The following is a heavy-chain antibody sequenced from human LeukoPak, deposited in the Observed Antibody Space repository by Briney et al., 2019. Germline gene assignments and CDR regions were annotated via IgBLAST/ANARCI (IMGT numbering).Heavy chain of an antibody. D-gene: IGHD2-15*01. CDR1: GFTFSNCE. J-gene: IGHJ3*01. CDR2: ISSSGTTV. CDR3: VREGGSNLLSSETFDV. Sequence: GGSLRLSCVASGFTFSNCEMNWVRQASGKGLEWVSYISSSGTTVYYADSVKGRFTISRYNAKNSLFLQMNSLRADDAAVYYCVREGGSNLLSSETFDVWGQGTLVTVSS. V-gene: IGHV3-48*03.